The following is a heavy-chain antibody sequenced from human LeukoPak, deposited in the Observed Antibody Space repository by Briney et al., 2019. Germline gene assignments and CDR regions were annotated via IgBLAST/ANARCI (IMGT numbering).Heavy chain of an antibody. D-gene: IGHD3-3*01. V-gene: IGHV3-48*04. Sequence: QPGGSLRLSCAASGFSFSTYNMIWVRQATGKGVECISYITPTSTTIHYADSVKGRFAVSIDNANSLLYLQMNSLRVEDTAVYYCARVVSGVTGGDYWGQGTLVSVSS. CDR3: ARVVSGVTGGDY. CDR2: ITPTSTTI. J-gene: IGHJ4*02. CDR1: GFSFSTYN.